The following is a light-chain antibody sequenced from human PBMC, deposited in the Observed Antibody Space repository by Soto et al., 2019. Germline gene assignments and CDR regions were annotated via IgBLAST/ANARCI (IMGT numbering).Light chain of an antibody. Sequence: QSVLTQAPSASGSPVQSVTSSFTGTSSDVGGYNYVSWYQQHPGKAPKLIISEVSKRPSGVPDRFSGSKSGNTASLTVSGLQAEDEADYYCTSHAGSNNYVFGTGTKVTVL. CDR2: EVS. CDR1: SSDVGGYNY. J-gene: IGLJ1*01. V-gene: IGLV2-8*01. CDR3: TSHAGSNNYV.